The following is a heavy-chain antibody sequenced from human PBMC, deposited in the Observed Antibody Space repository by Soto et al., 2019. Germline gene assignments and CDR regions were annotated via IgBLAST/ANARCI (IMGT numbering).Heavy chain of an antibody. J-gene: IGHJ4*02. Sequence: EVQLVESGGGLVQPGGSLRLSCAASGFSFSSKWMHWVRHAPGKGLVWVSRINTDGSSTSHAYFVKGRFTISRDKGKNTLYLQMNSLRAEDTAVYYCAREDFGVFSVAYFDYWGQGTLVTVSS. D-gene: IGHD3-3*01. CDR1: GFSFSSKW. CDR3: AREDFGVFSVAYFDY. V-gene: IGHV3-74*01. CDR2: INTDGSST.